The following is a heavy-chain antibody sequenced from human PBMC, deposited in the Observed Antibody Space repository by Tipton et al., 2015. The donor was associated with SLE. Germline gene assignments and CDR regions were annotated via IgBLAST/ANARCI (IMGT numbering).Heavy chain of an antibody. CDR3: ARDRAPSPVAGFPFDI. CDR1: GYTFTSYG. D-gene: IGHD6-19*01. V-gene: IGHV1-18*01. J-gene: IGHJ3*02. CDR2: ISAYNGNT. Sequence: QSGAEVKKPGASVKVSCKASGYTFTSYGISWVRQAPGQGLEWMGWISAYNGNTNYAQKLQGRATMTTDTSTSTAYMELRSLRSDDTAVYYCARDRAPSPVAGFPFDIWGQGTMVTVSS.